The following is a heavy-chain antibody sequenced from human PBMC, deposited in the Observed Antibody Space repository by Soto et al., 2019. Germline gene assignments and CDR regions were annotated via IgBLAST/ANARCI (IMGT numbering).Heavy chain of an antibody. Sequence: QVHLVESGGGLVKPGESLRLSCAASGFTFSDYPMGWIRQAPGKGPEWVSYIDNSGSTIYYADSVKVRFTISRDNAKNSLYLQMNSLRAEDTALYYCVRPCKCFGGGGPGNWFDPWGQGSLVIVSS. D-gene: IGHD2-21*01. CDR2: IDNSGSTI. V-gene: IGHV3-11*01. J-gene: IGHJ5*02. CDR3: VRPCKCFGGGGPGNWFDP. CDR1: GFTFSDYP.